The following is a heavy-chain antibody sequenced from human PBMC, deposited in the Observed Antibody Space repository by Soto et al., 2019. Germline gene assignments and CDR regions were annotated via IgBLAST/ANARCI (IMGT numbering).Heavy chain of an antibody. CDR2: LSGSGVST. J-gene: IGHJ2*01. D-gene: IGHD2-15*01. CDR1: GFTFGGNA. CDR3: AKSIGPDCGYSSWYFDL. V-gene: IGHV3-23*01. Sequence: EVQLLESGGGLVQPGGSLRLSCAASGFTFGGNAMSWVRQAPGKGLEWVSGLSGSGVSTYYAASVRGRFTISRDNGKNTLFLQMNSLRAEDTAVYYCAKSIGPDCGYSSWYFDLWDRGTLVTVSS.